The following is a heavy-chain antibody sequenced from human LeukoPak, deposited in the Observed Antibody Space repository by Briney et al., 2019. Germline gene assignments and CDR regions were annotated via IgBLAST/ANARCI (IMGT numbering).Heavy chain of an antibody. CDR3: ARHPSLSGGNSTPYYYYGMDV. D-gene: IGHD4-23*01. J-gene: IGHJ6*02. Sequence: WGSLRLSCAASGFTVNSNYMSWVRQAPGKGLEWVSVIYSGGSTYYTDSVKSRFTISRDNSKNTLYLQMNSLRAEYTAVYYCARHPSLSGGNSTPYYYYGMDVWGQGTTVTVSS. V-gene: IGHV3-66*04. CDR2: IYSGGST. CDR1: GFTVNSNY.